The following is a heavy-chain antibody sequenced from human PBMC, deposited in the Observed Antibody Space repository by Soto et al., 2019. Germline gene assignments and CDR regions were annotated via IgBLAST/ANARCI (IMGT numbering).Heavy chain of an antibody. Sequence: SETLSLTSTVSGGSISSGGYYWSWIRQHPGKGLEWIGYIYYSGSTYYNPSLKSRVTISVDTSKNQFSLKLSSVTAADTAVYYCARFAAGYFSSTSCYKTYYYYYMDVWGKGTTVTGSS. CDR1: GGSISSGGYY. D-gene: IGHD2-2*02. CDR3: ARFAAGYFSSTSCYKTYYYYYMDV. J-gene: IGHJ6*03. V-gene: IGHV4-31*03. CDR2: IYYSGST.